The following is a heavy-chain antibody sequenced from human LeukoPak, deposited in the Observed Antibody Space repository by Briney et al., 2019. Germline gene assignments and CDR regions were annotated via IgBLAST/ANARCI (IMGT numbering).Heavy chain of an antibody. CDR1: GFTFSSYS. CDR3: ARDMVSIFGVVRDAFDI. J-gene: IGHJ3*02. CDR2: ISSSSSYI. V-gene: IGHV3-21*01. Sequence: GGSLRLSCAASGFTFSSYSMDWVRQAPGKGLEWVSSISSSSSYIYYADSVKGRFTISRDNAKNSLYLQMNSLRAEDTAVYYCARDMVSIFGVVRDAFDIWGQGTMVTVSS. D-gene: IGHD3-3*01.